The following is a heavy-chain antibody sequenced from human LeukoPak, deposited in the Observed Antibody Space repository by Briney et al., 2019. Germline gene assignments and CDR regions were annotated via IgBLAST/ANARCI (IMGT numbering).Heavy chain of an antibody. CDR2: ISGSGGST. J-gene: IGHJ4*02. CDR1: GFTFSSYA. D-gene: IGHD3-22*01. V-gene: IGHV3-23*01. CDR3: AKALRDSYDNPPDY. Sequence: GGSLRLSCAASGFTFSSYAMSWVRQAPGKGLEWVSAISGSGGSTYYADSVKGRFTISRDNSKNTLYLQMNSLRAEDTAVYYCAKALRDSYDNPPDYWGQGTLVTVSS.